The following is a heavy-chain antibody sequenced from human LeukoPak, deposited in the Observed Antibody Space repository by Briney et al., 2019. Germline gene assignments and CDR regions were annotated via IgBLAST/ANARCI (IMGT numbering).Heavy chain of an antibody. CDR3: ARDIVAGNYGMDV. V-gene: IGHV3-53*01. CDR2: IYSGGNT. J-gene: IGHJ6*02. CDR1: GFTVSSNY. D-gene: IGHD2-15*01. Sequence: PGGSLRLSCAASGFTVSSNYMSWARQAPGKGLEWVSVIYSGGNTYYADSVKGRFTISRDNSKNTLYLQMNSLRAEDTAMYYCARDIVAGNYGMDVWGQGTTVTVSS.